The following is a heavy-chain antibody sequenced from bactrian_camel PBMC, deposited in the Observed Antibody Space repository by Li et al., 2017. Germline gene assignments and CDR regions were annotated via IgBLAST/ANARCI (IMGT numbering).Heavy chain of an antibody. CDR3: AARQPCRLWLGYEDPGEYNI. D-gene: IGHD5*01. CDR2: IYRSDGDT. Sequence: HVQLVESGGGSVQEGGSLRLSCAVSEYPYNCLGWFRQAPGKEREGVARIYRSDGDTYYSNSVKGHFTISQDSAKNTVYLQMNSLQPEDTAMYYCAARQPCRLWLGYEDPGEYNIWGQGTQVTVS. J-gene: IGHJ4*01. V-gene: IGHV3S63*01. CDR1: EYPYNC.